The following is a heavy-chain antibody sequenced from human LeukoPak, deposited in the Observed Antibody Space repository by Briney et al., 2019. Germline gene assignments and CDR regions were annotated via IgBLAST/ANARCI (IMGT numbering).Heavy chain of an antibody. CDR3: ARGYYYGSGSAVWTEGWFDP. CDR1: GFTFSSYA. Sequence: PGGSLRLSCAASGFTFSSYAMHWVRQAPGKGLERVAVISYDGSNKYYADSVKGRFTISRDNSKNTLYLQMNSLRAEDTAVYYCARGYYYGSGSAVWTEGWFDPWGQGTLVTVSS. V-gene: IGHV3-30*04. D-gene: IGHD3-10*01. CDR2: ISYDGSNK. J-gene: IGHJ5*02.